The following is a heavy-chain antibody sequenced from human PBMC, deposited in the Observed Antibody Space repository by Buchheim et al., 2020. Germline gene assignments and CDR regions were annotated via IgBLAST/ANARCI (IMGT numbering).Heavy chain of an antibody. V-gene: IGHV3-7*01. D-gene: IGHD2-2*02. CDR1: GFTFSSYW. Sequence: EVQLVESGGGLVQPGGSLRLSCAASGFTFSSYWMSWVRQAPGKGLEWVANIKQDGSEKYYVDSVKGRFTSSRDNAKNALYLQMNSLRAEDTAVYYCARGIQSVPAAISLYYYYMDVWGKGTT. CDR3: ARGIQSVPAAISLYYYYMDV. CDR2: IKQDGSEK. J-gene: IGHJ6*03.